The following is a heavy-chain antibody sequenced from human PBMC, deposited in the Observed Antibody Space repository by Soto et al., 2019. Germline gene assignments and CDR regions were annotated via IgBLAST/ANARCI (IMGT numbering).Heavy chain of an antibody. CDR1: GFTFSSYS. CDR3: ARGGGGSGTYYNVYF. D-gene: IGHD3-10*01. CDR2: ISSRSSTI. V-gene: IGHV3-48*02. Sequence: EVQLVESGGGLVQPGGSLRLSCAASGFTFSSYSMNWVRQAPGKGLEWVSYISSRSSTIYYADSVKGRFTISRDNAKNSLYLQMNRLRDEDTGVYYCARGGGGSGTYYNVYFWGQGTLVTVSS. J-gene: IGHJ4*02.